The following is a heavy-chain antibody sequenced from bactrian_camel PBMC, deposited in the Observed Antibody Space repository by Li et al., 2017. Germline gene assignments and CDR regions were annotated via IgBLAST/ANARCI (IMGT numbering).Heavy chain of an antibody. CDR1: GFTFSSYT. D-gene: IGHD8*01. CDR3: VADGWPGSVPAYLSVDLGY. J-gene: IGHJ6*01. V-gene: IGHV3S1*01. CDR2: INSGGGAA. Sequence: HVQLVESGGGLVQPGGSLRLSCEASGFTFSSYTMFWVRQAPGKGFEWVSAINSGGGAAYFADSVKGRFTISRDNAKNTLYLQMNSLKAEDTAMYYCVADGWPGSVPAYLSVDLGYWGQGTQVTVS.